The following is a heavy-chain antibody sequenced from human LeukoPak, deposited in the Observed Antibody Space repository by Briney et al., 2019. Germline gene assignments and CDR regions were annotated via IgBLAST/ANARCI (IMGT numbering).Heavy chain of an antibody. J-gene: IGHJ4*02. CDR2: ISWDGGSI. CDR1: GFTFDDHA. V-gene: IGHV3-43D*03. D-gene: IGHD1-7*01. CDR3: AKGSHWNYGGYYLDY. Sequence: GGSLRLSCAASGFTFDDHAMYWVRQAPGKGLQWVSLISWDGGSIYYADSVKGRFTISRDNTKNSLYLQMDSLRAEDTALYYCAKGSHWNYGGYYLDYGGQGTLVTVSS.